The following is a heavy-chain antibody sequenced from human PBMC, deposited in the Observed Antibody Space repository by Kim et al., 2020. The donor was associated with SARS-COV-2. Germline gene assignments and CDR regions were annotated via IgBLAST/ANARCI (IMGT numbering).Heavy chain of an antibody. CDR2: INSDGSST. CDR1: GFTFSSYW. V-gene: IGHV3-74*01. D-gene: IGHD6-13*01. Sequence: GGSLRLSCAASGFTFSSYWMHWVRQAPGKGLVWVSRINSDGSSTSYADSVKGRFTISRDNAKNTLYLQMNSLRAEDTAVYYCAREKGYSSSWYLRIGPYNYGMDVWGQGTTVTVSS. J-gene: IGHJ6*02. CDR3: AREKGYSSSWYLRIGPYNYGMDV.